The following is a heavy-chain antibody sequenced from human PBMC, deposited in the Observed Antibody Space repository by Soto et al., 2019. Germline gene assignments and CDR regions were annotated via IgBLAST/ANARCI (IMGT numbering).Heavy chain of an antibody. CDR3: AHRPIYGSGSHFDY. Sequence: QITLKESGPTLVKPTQTLTLTSTFSGFSLTTSGVGVGWVRQPPGKALECLALIYWDDDKRYSPSLQSRLTIPKDTSKNQVILTMTNMDPVDTATYYCAHRPIYGSGSHFDYWGQGTLVTVSS. J-gene: IGHJ4*02. CDR1: GFSLTTSGVG. CDR2: IYWDDDK. V-gene: IGHV2-5*02. D-gene: IGHD3-10*01.